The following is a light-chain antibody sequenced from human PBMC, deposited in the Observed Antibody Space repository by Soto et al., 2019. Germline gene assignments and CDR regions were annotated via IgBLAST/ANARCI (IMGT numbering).Light chain of an antibody. Sequence: QLVLTQSPSASASLGASVXLTCTLSSGHSNYAIAWHQQQPEKGPRYLMKVNSGGSHIKGDGIPDRFSGSSSGAERYLFISSLQSEDEADYYCQTWGTGSAIVVFGGGTQLTVL. CDR3: QTWGTGSAIVV. J-gene: IGLJ7*01. CDR2: VNSGGSH. V-gene: IGLV4-69*01. CDR1: SGHSNYA.